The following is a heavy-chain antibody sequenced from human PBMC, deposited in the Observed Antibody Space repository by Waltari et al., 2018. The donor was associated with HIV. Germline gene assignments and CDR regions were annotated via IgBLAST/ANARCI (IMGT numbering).Heavy chain of an antibody. J-gene: IGHJ3*02. CDR3: ARDRSNYGSGGYDAFDI. CDR2: IHPDSGGT. Sequence: QVQLVQSGAEVKKPGASVKVSCKASGYTFTDYYIHWVRQPPGQGLEWMGRIHPDSGGTNFAQKFQGRVTMTRDTSNSTVYMELNRLRSDDTAVYYCARDRSNYGSGGYDAFDIWGQETMVTVSS. V-gene: IGHV1-2*06. CDR1: GYTFTDYY. D-gene: IGHD3-10*01.